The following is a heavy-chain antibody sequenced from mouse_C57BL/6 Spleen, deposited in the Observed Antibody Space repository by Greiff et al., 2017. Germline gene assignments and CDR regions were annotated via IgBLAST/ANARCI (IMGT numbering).Heavy chain of an antibody. D-gene: IGHD3-2*02. Sequence: EVQGVESGGDLVKPGGSLKLSCAASGFPFSSYGMSWVRQTPDKRLEWVATISSGGSYTYYPDSVKGRFTISRDNAKNTLYLQMSSLKSEDTAMYYCARHGDSSGSWFAYWGQGTLVTVSA. CDR2: ISSGGSYT. CDR3: ARHGDSSGSWFAY. CDR1: GFPFSSYG. V-gene: IGHV5-6*01. J-gene: IGHJ3*01.